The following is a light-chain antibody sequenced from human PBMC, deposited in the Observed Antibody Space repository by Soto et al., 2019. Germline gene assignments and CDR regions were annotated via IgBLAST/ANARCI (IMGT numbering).Light chain of an antibody. CDR2: DVS. J-gene: IGLJ1*01. Sequence: HCELNQPGSVYGAPGQAVSISCTGTSSDVGGYNYVSWYQQHPGKAPKLIIYDVSKRPSGVPDRFSGSKSGNTASLTISGLQAEDEADYYCCSYAGTFFVFGTGTKVPVL. CDR3: CSYAGTFFV. CDR1: SSDVGGYNY. V-gene: IGLV2-11*01.